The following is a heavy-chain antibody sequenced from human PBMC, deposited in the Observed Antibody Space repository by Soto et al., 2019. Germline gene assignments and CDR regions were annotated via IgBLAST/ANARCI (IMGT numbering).Heavy chain of an antibody. D-gene: IGHD3-10*01. CDR1: GFTFSDYY. CDR2: ISSSGSTI. Sequence: GESLKISRAASGFTFSDYYMSWIRQAPGKGLEWVSYISSSGSTIYYADSVKGRFTISRDNAKNSLYLQMNSLRAEDTAVYYCARDRHPYVLLWFGELRGYMDVWGKGTTVTVSS. V-gene: IGHV3-11*01. CDR3: ARDRHPYVLLWFGELRGYMDV. J-gene: IGHJ6*03.